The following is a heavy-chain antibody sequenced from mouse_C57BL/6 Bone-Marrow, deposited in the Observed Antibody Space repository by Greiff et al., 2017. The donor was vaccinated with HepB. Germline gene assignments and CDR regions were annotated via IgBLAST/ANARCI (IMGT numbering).Heavy chain of an antibody. V-gene: IGHV1-64*01. Sequence: QVQLQQPGAELVKPGASVKLSCKASGYTFTSYWMHWVKQRPGQGLEWIGMIHPNSGSTNYNEKFKSKATLTVDKSSSTAYMQLSSLTSEDSAVYYCARRSTGSYAMVYWGQGTSVTVSS. CDR2: IHPNSGST. D-gene: IGHD4-1*02. CDR1: GYTFTSYW. CDR3: ARRSTGSYAMVY. J-gene: IGHJ4*01.